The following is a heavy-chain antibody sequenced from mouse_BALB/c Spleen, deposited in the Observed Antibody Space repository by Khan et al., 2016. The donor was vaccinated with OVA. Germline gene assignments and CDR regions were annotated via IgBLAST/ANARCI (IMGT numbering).Heavy chain of an antibody. D-gene: IGHD2-1*01. CDR1: GFTFSTYA. V-gene: IGHV5-9-3*01. J-gene: IGHJ3*01. CDR3: ARSAYGNFAY. Sequence: EVQLVESGGGLVKPGGSLKLSCAASGFTFSTYAMYWVHQTPEKRLEWVATISSDGDYTYYSDNVTGRFTISRDNAKNIMYLQMSSLRSEDTVMYYCARSAYGNFAYWGQGTLVTVSA. CDR2: ISSDGDYT.